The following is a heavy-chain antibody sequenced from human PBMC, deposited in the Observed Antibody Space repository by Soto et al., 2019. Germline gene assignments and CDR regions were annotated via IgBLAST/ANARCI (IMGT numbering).Heavy chain of an antibody. CDR2: INPSGGST. J-gene: IGHJ4*02. Sequence: QVQLVQSGAEVKKPGASVKVSCKASGYTFTSYYMHWVRQAPGQGLEWMGIINPSGGSTSYAQKFQCRVTMPRDTSTSTVYMELSSLRSEDTAVYYCARGIVRANYYGSGADFDYWGQGTLVTVSS. D-gene: IGHD3-10*01. CDR3: ARGIVRANYYGSGADFDY. V-gene: IGHV1-46*03. CDR1: GYTFTSYY.